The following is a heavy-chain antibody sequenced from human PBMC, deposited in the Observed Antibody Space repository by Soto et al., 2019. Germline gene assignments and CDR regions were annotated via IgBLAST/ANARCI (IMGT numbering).Heavy chain of an antibody. CDR3: ARLIGNSWLDS. CDR2: TYYRSNWYT. Sequence: PSQTLSLTCAISGDSVSTNSATWDWIRQSQSRGLEWLGRTYYRSNWYTDYAVSVKGRITISPDTSNNQLSLQLNSLIPDDTSVYYCARLIGNSWLDSWGQGTLVTVSS. J-gene: IGHJ5*01. CDR1: GDSVSTNSAT. V-gene: IGHV6-1*01. D-gene: IGHD2-8*01.